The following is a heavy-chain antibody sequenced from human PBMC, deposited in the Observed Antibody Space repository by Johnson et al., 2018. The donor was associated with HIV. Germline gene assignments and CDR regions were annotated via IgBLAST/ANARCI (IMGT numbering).Heavy chain of an antibody. Sequence: QVQLVESGGGVVQPGGSLRLSCAASGFTFTIYALYWVRQAPGKGLEWVTVISHDGSNKYYADSVEDRFTISRDNSKNTLYLQMNSLGPGDTAVYYCARAIAPYTYYLEADALDIWGQGTVVTVSS. D-gene: IGHD4-11*01. CDR1: GFTFTIYA. CDR2: ISHDGSNK. CDR3: ARAIAPYTYYLEADALDI. V-gene: IGHV3-30-3*01. J-gene: IGHJ3*02.